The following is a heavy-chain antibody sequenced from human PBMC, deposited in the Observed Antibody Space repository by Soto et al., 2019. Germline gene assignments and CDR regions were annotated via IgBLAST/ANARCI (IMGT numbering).Heavy chain of an antibody. Sequence: PGGSLRLSCAASGFTFSSYAMHWVRQAPGKGLEWVAVISYDGSNKYYADSVKGRFTISRDNSKNTLYLQMNSLRAEDTAVYYCARDFAVVVANSDHDAFDIWGQGTMVTVSS. V-gene: IGHV3-30-3*01. CDR3: ARDFAVVVANSDHDAFDI. CDR2: ISYDGSNK. CDR1: GFTFSSYA. D-gene: IGHD2-21*01. J-gene: IGHJ3*02.